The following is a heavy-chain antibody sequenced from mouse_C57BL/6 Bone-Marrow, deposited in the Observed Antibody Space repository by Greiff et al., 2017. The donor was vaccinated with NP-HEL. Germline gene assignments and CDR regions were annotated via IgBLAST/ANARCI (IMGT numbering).Heavy chain of an antibody. CDR3: ARRRYDYVYAMDY. D-gene: IGHD2-4*01. V-gene: IGHV5-15*04. J-gene: IGHJ4*01. CDR2: ISNLAYSI. CDR1: GFTFSDYG. Sequence: DVMLVESGGGLVQPGGSLKLSCAASGFTFSDYGMAWVRQAPRKGPEWVAFISNLAYSIYYADTVTGRFTISRENAKNTLYLEMSSLRSEDTAMYYCARRRYDYVYAMDYWGQGTSVTVSS.